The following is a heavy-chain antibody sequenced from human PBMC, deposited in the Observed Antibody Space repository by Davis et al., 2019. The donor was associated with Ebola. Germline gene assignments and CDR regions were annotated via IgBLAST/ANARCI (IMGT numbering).Heavy chain of an antibody. D-gene: IGHD6-19*01. V-gene: IGHV3-7*01. CDR3: AKDFRGRSKAVAGRYY. CDR1: GFTFSDYY. CDR2: IKQDGSEK. Sequence: PGGSLRLSCAASGFTFSDYYMSWVRQAPGKGLEWVANIKQDGSEKYYVDSVKGRFTISRDNAKNSLYLQMNSLRAEDTAVYYCAKDFRGRSKAVAGRYYWGQGTLVTVSS. J-gene: IGHJ4*02.